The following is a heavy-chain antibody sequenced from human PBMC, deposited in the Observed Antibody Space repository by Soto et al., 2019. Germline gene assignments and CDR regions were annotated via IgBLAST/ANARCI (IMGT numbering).Heavy chain of an antibody. J-gene: IGHJ4*02. D-gene: IGHD3-16*01. CDR1: GFTFSSYG. CDR2: ISYDGSNK. V-gene: IGHV3-30*18. CDR3: AKGQKEFGGADPDY. Sequence: GGSLRLSCAASGFTFSSYGMHWVRQAPGKGLEWVAVISYDGSNKYYADSVKGRFTISRDNSKNTLYLQMNSLRAEDTAVYYCAKGQKEFGGADPDYWGQGTLVTVSS.